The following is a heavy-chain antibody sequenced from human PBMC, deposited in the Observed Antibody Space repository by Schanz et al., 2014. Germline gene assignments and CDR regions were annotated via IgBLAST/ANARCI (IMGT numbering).Heavy chain of an antibody. J-gene: IGHJ4*01. D-gene: IGHD6-13*01. Sequence: EVHLVESGGGLVKRGGSLRLSCAASGFTISSYSMNWVRQAPGKGLEWVANIKQHGNEKYYVDSVKGRFTISRDNAKISLYLQMNSLRAEDTAVYYCAREQIMAAAGLVDYWGHGTLVTVSS. CDR3: AREQIMAAAGLVDY. V-gene: IGHV3-7*05. CDR2: IKQHGNEK. CDR1: GFTISSYS.